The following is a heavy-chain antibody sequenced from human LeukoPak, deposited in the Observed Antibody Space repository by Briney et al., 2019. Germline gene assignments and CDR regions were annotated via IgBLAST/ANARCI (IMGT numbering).Heavy chain of an antibody. Sequence: GGSLRLSCAASGFTFSSYSMNWVRQAPGKGLEWVSSISSSSSYIYYADSVKGRFTISRDNAKNSLYLQMNSLRAEDTAVYYCARPYCSSTSCYTGIGYWGEGTPVTVSS. CDR1: GFTFSSYS. D-gene: IGHD2-2*02. CDR2: ISSSSSYI. V-gene: IGHV3-21*01. CDR3: ARPYCSSTSCYTGIGY. J-gene: IGHJ4*02.